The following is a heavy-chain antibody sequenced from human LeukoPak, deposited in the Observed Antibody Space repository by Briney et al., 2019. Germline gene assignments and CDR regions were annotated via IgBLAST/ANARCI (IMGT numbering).Heavy chain of an antibody. CDR2: IIPIFGTA. V-gene: IGHV1-69*05. D-gene: IGHD6-13*01. CDR3: ARGIAADTFDI. Sequence: SVKVSCKASGGTFSSYAINWMRQAPGQGLEWMGGIIPIFGTANYAQKFQGRVTITTDESTSTAYMELSSLRSEDTAVYYCARGIAADTFDIWGQGTMVTVSS. CDR1: GGTFSSYA. J-gene: IGHJ3*02.